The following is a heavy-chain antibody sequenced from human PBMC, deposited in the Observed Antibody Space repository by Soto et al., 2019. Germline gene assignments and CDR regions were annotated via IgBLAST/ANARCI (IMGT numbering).Heavy chain of an antibody. J-gene: IGHJ4*02. CDR1: GFTFSDYS. V-gene: IGHV3-48*02. CDR3: ARDAGSWGY. Sequence: EVQLVESGGGLVQPGGSLRLSCAASGFTFSDYSMDWVRQAPGKGLEWVSYISSSSSTIYYADSVKGGFTISRDNAKNSLYLQMISLRDEDTAVYYCARDAGSWGYWGQGTLVTVSS. CDR2: ISSSSSTI. D-gene: IGHD3-10*01.